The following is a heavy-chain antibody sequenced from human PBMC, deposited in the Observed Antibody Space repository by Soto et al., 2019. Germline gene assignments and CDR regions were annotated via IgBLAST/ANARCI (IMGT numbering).Heavy chain of an antibody. Sequence: QVQLVESGGDVVQPGRSLRLSCAASGFTFSNYGMHWARQAPGKGLEWVAAILYDGSNKYYADSVKGRFTISRDNSKNTLYLQMNXLXXXXXXXXXXXXXXXXXDYCXQGTLVTVSS. CDR3: XXXXXXXDY. V-gene: IGHV3-33*01. J-gene: IGHJ4*02. CDR2: ILYDGSNK. CDR1: GFTFSNYG.